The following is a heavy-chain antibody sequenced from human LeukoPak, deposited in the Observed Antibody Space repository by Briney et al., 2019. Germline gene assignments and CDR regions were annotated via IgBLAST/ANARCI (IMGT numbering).Heavy chain of an antibody. D-gene: IGHD2-2*01. J-gene: IGHJ5*01. CDR2: VYYSGST. Sequence: SETLSLTCSVSGDSFSNYYWTWIRQPPGKGREWVGYVYYSGSTNYNPSLNTRLHLSVDKSKNRYSLKLSSVTAADTAVYYCASSPRLTTSWFLFASWGHGTLVTVSS. CDR1: GDSFSNYY. CDR3: ASSPRLTTSWFLFAS. V-gene: IGHV4-59*08.